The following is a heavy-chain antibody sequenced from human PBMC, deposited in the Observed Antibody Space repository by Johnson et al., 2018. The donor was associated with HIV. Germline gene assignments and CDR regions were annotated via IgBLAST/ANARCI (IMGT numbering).Heavy chain of an antibody. Sequence: VQLVESGGGVVRPGGSLRLSCAASGFTFDDYDMSWVRQAPGKGLEWVSGINWNGDSSSYADSVKGRFGISRDNVKNSLYLQMNSLRAEDTALYYCARGSTNSPFDVFDIWGQGTMVTVSS. CDR3: ARGSTNSPFDVFDI. CDR2: INWNGDSS. V-gene: IGHV3-20*04. CDR1: GFTFDDYD. J-gene: IGHJ3*02. D-gene: IGHD2/OR15-2a*01.